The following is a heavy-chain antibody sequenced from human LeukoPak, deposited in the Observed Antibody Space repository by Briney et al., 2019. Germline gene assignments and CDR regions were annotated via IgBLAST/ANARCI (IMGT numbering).Heavy chain of an antibody. Sequence: GGSLRLSCAASGFTVSSNYMSWVRQAPGKGLEWVSVIYSGGSTYYADSVKGRFTISRDNSKNMVYLQMNNLRADDTAIYYCARDAGYDSSGYEFWGQGTLVTVSS. CDR1: GFTVSSNY. CDR2: IYSGGST. J-gene: IGHJ4*02. V-gene: IGHV3-53*01. CDR3: ARDAGYDSSGYEF. D-gene: IGHD3-22*01.